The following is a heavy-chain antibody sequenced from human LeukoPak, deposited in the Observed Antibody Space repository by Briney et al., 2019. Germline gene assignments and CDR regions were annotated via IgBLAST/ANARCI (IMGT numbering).Heavy chain of an antibody. J-gene: IGHJ4*02. Sequence: GGSLRLSCAASGFTFSDHYMTWIRQAPGKGLEWLSYNSRSGSYTKYADSVKGRFTISRDNAKNSLYLQMNSLRADDTAVYYCAREGSGYDDRLFDYWGPGTLVTVSS. CDR3: AREGSGYDDRLFDY. CDR2: NSRSGSYT. CDR1: GFTFSDHY. V-gene: IGHV3-11*05. D-gene: IGHD5-12*01.